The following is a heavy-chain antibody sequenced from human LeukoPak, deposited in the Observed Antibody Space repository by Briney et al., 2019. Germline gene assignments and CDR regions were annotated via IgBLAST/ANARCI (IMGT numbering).Heavy chain of an antibody. J-gene: IGHJ4*02. Sequence: GGSLRLSCAASGFTFSSYWMHWVRQAPGKGLVWVSRINTDGSSTRYADSVKGRFTISRDNAKNTLYLQMNSLRAEDTAVYYCTKLSGSVTIFGVAPDYWGQGTLVTVSS. D-gene: IGHD3-3*01. CDR2: INTDGSST. CDR1: GFTFSSYW. CDR3: TKLSGSVTIFGVAPDY. V-gene: IGHV3-74*01.